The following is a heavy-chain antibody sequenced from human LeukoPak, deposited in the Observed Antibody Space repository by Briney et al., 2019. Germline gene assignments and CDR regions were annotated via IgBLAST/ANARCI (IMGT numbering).Heavy chain of an antibody. CDR2: FDPEDGET. CDR1: GYTLTELS. CDR3: ATYARIAAQHSFDY. J-gene: IGHJ4*02. D-gene: IGHD6-6*01. Sequence: ASAKVSCKVSGYTLTELSMHWVRQAPGKGLEWMGGFDPEDGETIYAQKFQGRVTMTEDTSTDTAYMELSSLRSEDTAVYYCATYARIAAQHSFDYWGQGTLVTVSS. V-gene: IGHV1-24*01.